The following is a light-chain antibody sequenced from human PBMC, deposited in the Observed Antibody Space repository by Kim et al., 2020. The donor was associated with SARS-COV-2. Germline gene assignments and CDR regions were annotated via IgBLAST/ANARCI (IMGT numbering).Light chain of an antibody. J-gene: IGKJ2*01. CDR3: QQYKSWPS. CDR2: NGS. V-gene: IGKV3-15*01. CDR1: QSVVSS. Sequence: EIVMTQSPATLSVSPGERAVLSCRASQSVVSSLAWYQQKPGQSPRLLIHNGSTRATGIPARFSGSGSGTEFTLSISSLQSEDFAVYYCQQYKSWPSFGQGTKLEI.